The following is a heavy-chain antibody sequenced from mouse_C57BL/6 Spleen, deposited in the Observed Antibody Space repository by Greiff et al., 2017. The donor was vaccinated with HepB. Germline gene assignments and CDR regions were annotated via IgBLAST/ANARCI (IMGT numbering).Heavy chain of an antibody. Sequence: QVQLQQPGAELVKPGASVKLSCKASGYTFTSYWMHWVKQRPGQGLEWIGMIHPNSGSTNYNEKFKSKATLTVDKSSSTAYMQLSSLTSEDSAVYYCARDYYGSSSPLFDYWGQGTTLTVSS. V-gene: IGHV1-64*01. J-gene: IGHJ2*01. CDR3: ARDYYGSSSPLFDY. CDR1: GYTFTSYW. D-gene: IGHD1-1*01. CDR2: IHPNSGST.